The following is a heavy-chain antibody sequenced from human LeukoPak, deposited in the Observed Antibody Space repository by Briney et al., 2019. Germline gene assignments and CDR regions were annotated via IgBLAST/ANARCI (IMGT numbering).Heavy chain of an antibody. CDR1: GYSISSGCY. J-gene: IGHJ5*02. D-gene: IGHD2-2*01. V-gene: IGHV4-38-2*01. CDR2: IYHSGST. Sequence: TSETLSLTCAVSGYSISSGCYWGWIRQPPGKGLEWVGSIYHSGSTYYNPSLKSRVTISVDTSKNQFSLKLSSVTAADTAVYYCAGPYCSSTSCSKSRWFDPWGQGTLVTVSS. CDR3: AGPYCSSTSCSKSRWFDP.